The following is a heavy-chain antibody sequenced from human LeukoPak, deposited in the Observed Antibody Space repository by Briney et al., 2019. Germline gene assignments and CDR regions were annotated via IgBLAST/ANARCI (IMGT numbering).Heavy chain of an antibody. D-gene: IGHD2-2*02. J-gene: IGHJ6*03. CDR1: GFTFSTNS. Sequence: PGGSLRLSCAASGFTFSTNSMNWVRQAPGKGPEWVSYISGSSSFMLYADSVKGRFTISRDNTKSSLYLQMNSLRDEDTAVYYCARDIGDCSSLSCHNQYYYMDVWGKGTTVTVTS. V-gene: IGHV3-21*05. CDR3: ARDIGDCSSLSCHNQYYYMDV. CDR2: ISGSSSFM.